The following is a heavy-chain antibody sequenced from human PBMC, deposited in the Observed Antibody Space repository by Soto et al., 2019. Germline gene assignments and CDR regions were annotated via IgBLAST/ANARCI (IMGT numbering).Heavy chain of an antibody. CDR2: IYYSGST. J-gene: IGHJ3*02. CDR1: GGSISSSSYY. Sequence: SETLSLTCTVSGGSISSSSYYWGWIRQPPGKGLEWIGSIYYSGSTYYNPSLKSRVTISVDTSKNQFSLKLSSVTAADTAVYYCARRGGFSHSFDIWGQGTMVTVSS. CDR3: ARRGGFSHSFDI. V-gene: IGHV4-39*01. D-gene: IGHD3-16*01.